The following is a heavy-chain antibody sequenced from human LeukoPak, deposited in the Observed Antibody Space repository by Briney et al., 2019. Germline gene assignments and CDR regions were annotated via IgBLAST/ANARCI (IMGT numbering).Heavy chain of an antibody. Sequence: SETLSLTCTVSGGSISSYYWSWIRQPAGKGLEWIGRIYTSGSTNYNPSLKSRVTMSVDTSKNQFSLKLSSVTAADTAVYYCARDEAKGIAAAGTKFDYCGQGTLVTVSS. CDR3: ARDEAKGIAAAGTKFDY. D-gene: IGHD6-13*01. J-gene: IGHJ4*02. CDR1: GGSISSYY. V-gene: IGHV4-4*07. CDR2: IYTSGST.